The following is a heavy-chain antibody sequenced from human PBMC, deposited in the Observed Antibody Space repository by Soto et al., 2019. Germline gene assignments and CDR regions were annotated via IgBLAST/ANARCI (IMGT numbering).Heavy chain of an antibody. CDR3: ARARGVVVAATHYYYGMDV. J-gene: IGHJ6*02. CDR2: INHSGST. CDR1: GGSFSGYY. D-gene: IGHD2-15*01. V-gene: IGHV4-34*01. Sequence: SETLSLTCAVYGGSFSGYYWSWIRQPPGKGLEWIGEINHSGSTNYNPSLESRVTISVDTSKNQFSLKLSSVTAADTAVYYCARARGVVVAATHYYYGMDVWGQGTTVTVSS.